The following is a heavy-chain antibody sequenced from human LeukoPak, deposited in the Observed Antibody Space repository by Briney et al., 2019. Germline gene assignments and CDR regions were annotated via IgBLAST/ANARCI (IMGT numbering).Heavy chain of an antibody. D-gene: IGHD3-22*01. CDR3: ARANYDSGLIPVYYFDY. V-gene: IGHV3-74*01. J-gene: IGHJ4*02. CDR2: INSDGSST. Sequence: GGSLRLSCAASGFTFSSYSMHWVRQAPGKGLVWVSRINSDGSSTSYADSVKGRFTISRDNAKNTLYLQMNSLRAEDMAVYYCARANYDSGLIPVYYFDYWGQGTLVTVSS. CDR1: GFTFSSYS.